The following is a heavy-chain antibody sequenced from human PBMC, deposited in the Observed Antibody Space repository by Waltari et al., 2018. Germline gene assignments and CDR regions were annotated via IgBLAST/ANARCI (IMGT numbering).Heavy chain of an antibody. D-gene: IGHD2-21*02. J-gene: IGHJ5*02. Sequence: QVQXXXSGPSLLXPSETLSLICTVSGGXIXGFYWSWVRQPPGKGLDWIGYIYYTGSTNFNPSLKSXVTMSVDTSKNQFXXKLSSVTAXDTAFYYXAXGGGGDWEWFDXWXXGXLVTVSS. CDR3: AXGGGGDWEWFDX. V-gene: IGHV4-59*01. CDR2: IYYTGST. CDR1: GGXIXGFY.